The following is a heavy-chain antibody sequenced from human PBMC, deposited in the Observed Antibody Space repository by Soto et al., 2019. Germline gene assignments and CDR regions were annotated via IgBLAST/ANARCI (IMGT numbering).Heavy chain of an antibody. CDR3: ARAHCSSTSCYTAFDY. Sequence: QVQLVQSGAEVKKPGASVKVSCKASGYTFTGYYMHWVRQAPGQGLEWMGWINPNSGGTNYAQKFQGWVTMTRDTSISTAYMELSRLRSDDTAVYYCARAHCSSTSCYTAFDYWGQGTLVTVSS. V-gene: IGHV1-2*04. D-gene: IGHD2-2*02. CDR1: GYTFTGYY. CDR2: INPNSGGT. J-gene: IGHJ4*02.